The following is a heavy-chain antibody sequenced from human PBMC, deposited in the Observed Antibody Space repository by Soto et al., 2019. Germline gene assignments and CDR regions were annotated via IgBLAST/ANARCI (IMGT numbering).Heavy chain of an antibody. CDR3: ARGGQQLHGMDV. V-gene: IGHV3-11*01. CDR1: GFTFSDYY. D-gene: IGHD6-13*01. J-gene: IGHJ6*02. Sequence: QVQLVESGGGLVKPGGSLRLSCAASGFTFSDYYMTWIRQAPGKGLEWVSYISSSGSTIYYADSVKGRFSISRDNAKNSLKMEKNSLRAEDPAVYYCARGGQQLHGMDVWGQGNTVTVSS. CDR2: ISSSGSTI.